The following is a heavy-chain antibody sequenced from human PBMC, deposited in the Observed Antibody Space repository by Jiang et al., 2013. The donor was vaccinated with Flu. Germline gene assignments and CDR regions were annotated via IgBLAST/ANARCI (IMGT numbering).Heavy chain of an antibody. CDR1: GGSFSGYY. Sequence: LLKPSETLSLTCAVYGGSFSGYYWSWIRQPPGKGLEWIGEINHSGSTNYNPSLKSRVTISVDTSKNQFSLKLSSVTAADTAVYYCACVNGYGDYFDYWGQGTLVTVSS. J-gene: IGHJ4*02. D-gene: IGHD5-18*01. V-gene: IGHV4-34*01. CDR2: INHSGST. CDR3: ACVNGYGDYFDY.